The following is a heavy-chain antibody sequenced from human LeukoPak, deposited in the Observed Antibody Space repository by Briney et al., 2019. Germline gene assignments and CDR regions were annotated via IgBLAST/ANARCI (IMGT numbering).Heavy chain of an antibody. J-gene: IGHJ3*02. Sequence: PSETLSLTCTVSGGSISSYYWSWIRQPPGQGLERIGYIYYSGSTNYNPSLKSRVTISVDTSKNQFSLKLSSVTAADTAVYYCAGWVAVAGAGGDAFDIWGQGTRVTVSS. D-gene: IGHD6-19*01. CDR2: IYYSGST. V-gene: IGHV4-59*01. CDR1: GGSISSYY. CDR3: AGWVAVAGAGGDAFDI.